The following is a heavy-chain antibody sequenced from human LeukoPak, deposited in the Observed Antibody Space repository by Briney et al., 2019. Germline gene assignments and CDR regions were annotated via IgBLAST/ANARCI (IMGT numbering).Heavy chain of an antibody. V-gene: IGHV3-30*02. Sequence: GGSLRLSCAASGFTFSSYGMHWVRQAPGKGLEWVAFIRYDGSNKYYADSVKGRFTISRDNSKNTLYLQMNSLRAEDTAVYYCARGVDYYFDYWGQGTLVTVSS. CDR2: IRYDGSNK. CDR1: GFTFSSYG. D-gene: IGHD5-12*01. CDR3: ARGVDYYFDY. J-gene: IGHJ4*02.